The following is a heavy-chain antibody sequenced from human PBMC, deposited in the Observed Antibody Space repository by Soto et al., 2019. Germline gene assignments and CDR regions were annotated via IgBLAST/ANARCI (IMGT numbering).Heavy chain of an antibody. CDR1: GFSLGVFG. D-gene: IGHD6-13*01. V-gene: IGHV3-33*01. Sequence: QVQLVESGGGGFRPGSSLRLSGVVSGFSLGVFGRHGFGQAPGKGLGWVAVIGFDGKNENYGDSVKGRFTVSRDNSRNTLYLQMNSLRVEDTAVYFCAREIGYSSTWPAYWGQGTLVTVSS. CDR2: IGFDGKNE. CDR3: AREIGYSSTWPAY. J-gene: IGHJ4*02.